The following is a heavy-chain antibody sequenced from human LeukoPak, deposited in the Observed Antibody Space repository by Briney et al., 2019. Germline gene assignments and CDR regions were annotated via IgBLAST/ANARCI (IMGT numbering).Heavy chain of an antibody. V-gene: IGHV1-2*06. D-gene: IGHD6-19*01. Sequence: EASVKVSCKASGGTFSSYAISWVRQAPGQGLEWIGRINPNSGGTSSARKFQGRVTVTRDTSISTVYMELSRLTSDDTAVYYCARSPSGWYGDYWGQGTLVTVSS. CDR1: GGTFSSYA. CDR3: ARSPSGWYGDY. J-gene: IGHJ4*02. CDR2: INPNSGGT.